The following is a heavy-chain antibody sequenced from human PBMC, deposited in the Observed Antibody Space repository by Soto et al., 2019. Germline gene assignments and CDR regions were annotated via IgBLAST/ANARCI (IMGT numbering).Heavy chain of an antibody. CDR3: ARDGAAAGTHYYYYGMDV. CDR2: INAGNGNT. Sequence: QVQLVQSGAEVKKPGASVKVSCKASGYTFTSYAMHWVRQAPGQRLEWMGWINAGNGNTKYSQKFQGRVTITRDTSASTAYMELSSLRSEDTAVYYCARDGAAAGTHYYYYGMDVWGQGTTVTVSS. D-gene: IGHD6-13*01. J-gene: IGHJ6*02. V-gene: IGHV1-3*01. CDR1: GYTFTSYA.